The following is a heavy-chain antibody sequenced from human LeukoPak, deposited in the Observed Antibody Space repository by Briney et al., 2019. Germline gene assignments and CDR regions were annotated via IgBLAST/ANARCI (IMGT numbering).Heavy chain of an antibody. V-gene: IGHV3-74*03. D-gene: IGHD3-10*01. J-gene: IGHJ1*01. CDR3: VVNIGSGTYGYFQP. Sequence: GGSQRLSCAASGFTFSSQWMHWVRQAPGKGLVWVSRISGDGRSTSCADFVKGRFTISRDNGKRTAYLQLNSLSAEDTAVYYCVVNIGSGTYGYFQPWGQGTLVTVSA. CDR2: ISGDGRST. CDR1: GFTFSSQW.